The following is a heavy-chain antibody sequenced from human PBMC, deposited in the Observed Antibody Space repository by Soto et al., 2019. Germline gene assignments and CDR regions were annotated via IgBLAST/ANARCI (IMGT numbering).Heavy chain of an antibody. CDR1: GGTFSSYA. J-gene: IGHJ4*02. CDR3: ARTGSGYCISTSCYRFDY. D-gene: IGHD2-2*02. Sequence: SVKVSCKASGGTFSSYAISWVRQAPGQGLEWMGGIIPIFGTANYAQKFQGRVTITADESTSTAYMELSSLRSEDTAVYYCARTGSGYCISTSCYRFDYWGQGTLVTVSS. V-gene: IGHV1-69*13. CDR2: IIPIFGTA.